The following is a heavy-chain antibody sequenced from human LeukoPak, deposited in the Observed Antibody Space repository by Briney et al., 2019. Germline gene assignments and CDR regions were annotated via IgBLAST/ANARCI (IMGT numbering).Heavy chain of an antibody. Sequence: GGSLRLSCAASGFTFSSYSMNWVRQAPGKGLEWVSSISSSSYIYYADSVKGRFTISRDNAKNSLYLQMNSLRAEDTAVYYCARAEDIVVVVAVQGLYYYGMDVWGQGTTVTVSS. V-gene: IGHV3-21*01. CDR2: ISSSSYI. D-gene: IGHD2-15*01. CDR1: GFTFSSYS. CDR3: ARAEDIVVVVAVQGLYYYGMDV. J-gene: IGHJ6*02.